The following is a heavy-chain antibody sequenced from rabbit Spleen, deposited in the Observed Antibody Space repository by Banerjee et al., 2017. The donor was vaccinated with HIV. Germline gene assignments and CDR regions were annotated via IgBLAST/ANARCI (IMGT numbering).Heavy chain of an antibody. CDR2: IYTGSSGTP. CDR1: GFSFSSGYD. V-gene: IGHV1S40*01. CDR3: AKDLAAVSGWNFNL. Sequence: QSLEESGGDLVKPGASLTLTCTASGFSFSSGYDACWVRQPPGKGLEWIACIYTGSSGTPYYASWAKGRFTISKTASTTVTLQVTSLTAADTATYFCAKDLAAVSGWNFNLWGPGTLVTVS. D-gene: IGHD8-1*01. J-gene: IGHJ4*01.